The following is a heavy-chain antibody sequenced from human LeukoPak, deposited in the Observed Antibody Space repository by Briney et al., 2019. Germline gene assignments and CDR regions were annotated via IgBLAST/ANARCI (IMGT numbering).Heavy chain of an antibody. V-gene: IGHV4-4*07. J-gene: IGHJ4*02. D-gene: IGHD6-13*01. CDR1: GGSINVYY. CDR2: ISTSGNT. Sequence: SETLSLTCTVSGGSINVYYWSWIRQPAGKGLQWIGRISTSGNTDYNPSLKSRVTMSVDTSKNQFSLKLSSVTAADTAVYYCARDSRAAGPPLGYWGQGTLVTVSS. CDR3: ARDSRAAGPPLGY.